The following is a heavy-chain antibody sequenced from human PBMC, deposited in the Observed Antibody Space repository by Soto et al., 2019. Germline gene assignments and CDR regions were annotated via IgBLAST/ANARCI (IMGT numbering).Heavy chain of an antibody. V-gene: IGHV2-5*01. CDR3: AHTRIYYVWGSYRYLYYFDY. J-gene: IGHJ4*02. CDR2: IYWNDDK. Sequence: KALEWLALIYWNDDKRYSPSLKSRLTITKDTSKNQVVLTMTNMDPVDTATYYCAHTRIYYVWGSYRYLYYFDYWGQGTLVTVSS. D-gene: IGHD3-16*02.